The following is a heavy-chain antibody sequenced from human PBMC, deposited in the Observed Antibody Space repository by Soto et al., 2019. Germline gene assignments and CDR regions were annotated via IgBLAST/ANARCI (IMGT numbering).Heavy chain of an antibody. D-gene: IGHD6-19*01. J-gene: IGHJ3*02. CDR3: AKTANGWFSAFDI. Sequence: EVQLLESGGGLVQPGGSLRLSCAASGLTFSSYAMSWVRQAPGKGLEWVSAISGSGGTTYYADSVKDRFTFSRDNSKNTLYLQMNSLRAEDTAVYYCAKTANGWFSAFDIWGQGTMVTVSS. CDR2: ISGSGGTT. V-gene: IGHV3-23*01. CDR1: GLTFSSYA.